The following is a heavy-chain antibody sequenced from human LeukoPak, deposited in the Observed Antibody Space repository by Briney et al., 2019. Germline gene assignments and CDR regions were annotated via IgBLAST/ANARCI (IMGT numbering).Heavy chain of an antibody. CDR1: GCSFTSYW. J-gene: IGHJ5*02. D-gene: IGHD3-16*01. CDR2: IYPGDSDT. Sequence: GASLQISCKGSGCSFTSYWIGWVRQLPGKGLEWMGIIYPGDSDTRYSPSFQGQVTISADKSISTAYLQWSSLKASDTAMYYCARQERGNWFDPWGQGTLVTVSS. V-gene: IGHV5-51*01. CDR3: ARQERGNWFDP.